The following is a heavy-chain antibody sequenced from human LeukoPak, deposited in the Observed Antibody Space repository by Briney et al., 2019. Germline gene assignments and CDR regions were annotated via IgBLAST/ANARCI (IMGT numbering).Heavy chain of an antibody. CDR1: GFTFRDYF. CDR3: VGLAVAGTTLDY. D-gene: IGHD6-19*01. Sequence: PGGSLRLSCAASGFTFRDYFMSWIRQAPGKGREWVSYIGRSGSTMFYEDSVKGRFTISRDNAKNSLYLQMNSLRVDDTAVYYCVGLAVAGTTLDYWGQGTLVTVSS. CDR2: IGRSGSTM. J-gene: IGHJ4*02. V-gene: IGHV3-11*01.